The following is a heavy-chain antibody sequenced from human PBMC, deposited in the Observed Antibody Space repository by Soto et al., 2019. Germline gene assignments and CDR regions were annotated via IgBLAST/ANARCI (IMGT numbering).Heavy chain of an antibody. CDR3: ARGDGSDLYYYYGMDV. Sequence: SVKVSCKASGGTFSSYAISWVRQAPGQGLEWMGGTIPIFGTANYAQKFQGRVTITADESTSTAYMELSSLRSEDTAVYYCARGDGSDLYYYYGMDVWGQGTTVTVSS. D-gene: IGHD3-10*01. CDR1: GGTFSSYA. J-gene: IGHJ6*02. CDR2: TIPIFGTA. V-gene: IGHV1-69*13.